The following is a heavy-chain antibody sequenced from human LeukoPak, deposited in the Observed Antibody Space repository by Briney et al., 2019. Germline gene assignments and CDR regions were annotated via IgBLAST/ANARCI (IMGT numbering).Heavy chain of an antibody. CDR2: ICPGDSDA. V-gene: IGHV5-51*01. Sequence: GESLKISCKGSGYSFTNYWIARVRQMPGQGLEWMAIICPGDSDARYSPSFQGQVTISVDKSISTTYLRWSSLKASDTAMYYCARRGWGFGEPKRDHDTFDIWGQGTMVTVSS. CDR3: ARRGWGFGEPKRDHDTFDI. D-gene: IGHD3-10*01. J-gene: IGHJ3*02. CDR1: GYSFTNYW.